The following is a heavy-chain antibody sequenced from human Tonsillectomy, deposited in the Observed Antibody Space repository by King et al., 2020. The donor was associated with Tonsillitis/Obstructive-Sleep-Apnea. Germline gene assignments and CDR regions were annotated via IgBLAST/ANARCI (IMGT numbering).Heavy chain of an antibody. CDR2: ISSSSSYI. CDR3: ARTKSFWGSDY. Sequence: VQLVESGGGLVKPGGSLRLSCAASGFTFSSYRMNWVRQAPGKGLEWVSSISSSSSYIYYADSVKGRFTISRDNAKNSLYLQMNRLRAEDTAVYYCARTKSFWGSDYWGQGTLVTVSS. V-gene: IGHV3-21*01. CDR1: GFTFSSYR. D-gene: IGHD3-16*01. J-gene: IGHJ4*02.